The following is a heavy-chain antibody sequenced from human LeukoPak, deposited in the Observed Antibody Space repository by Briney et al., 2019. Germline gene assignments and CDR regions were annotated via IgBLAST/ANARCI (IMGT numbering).Heavy chain of an antibody. D-gene: IGHD5-18*01. J-gene: IGHJ4*02. CDR2: ISAYNGNT. CDR3: ARGPKFDSSWTLTYSYGEPYYFDY. CDR1: GYTFTSYG. V-gene: IGHV1-18*01. Sequence: ASVKVSCTASGYTFTSYGISWVRQAPGQGLEWMGWISAYNGNTNYAQKLQGRVTMTTDTSTSTAYMELRSLRSDDTAVYYCARGPKFDSSWTLTYSYGEPYYFDYWGQGTLVTVSS.